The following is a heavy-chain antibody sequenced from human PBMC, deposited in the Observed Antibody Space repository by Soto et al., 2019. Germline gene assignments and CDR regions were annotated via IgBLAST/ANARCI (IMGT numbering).Heavy chain of an antibody. CDR1: GGTFSSSA. D-gene: IGHD3-22*01. CDR3: ATPSHDDTGGYYPPFDY. CDR2: ISPTVGTH. J-gene: IGHJ4*02. V-gene: IGHV1-69*13. Sequence: ASVKVSCKASGGTFSSSAISWARQAPGQGLEWRAGISPTVGTHKYAQKFQGSVSIFADESTTTAYMELTRLRAEDTAVYSCATPSHDDTGGYYPPFDYRGQGPLVTASS.